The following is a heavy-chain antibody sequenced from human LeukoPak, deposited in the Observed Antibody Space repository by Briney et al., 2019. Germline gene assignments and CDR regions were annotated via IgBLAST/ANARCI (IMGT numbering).Heavy chain of an antibody. V-gene: IGHV1-69*01. CDR3: ARSSRDGYNLDYFDY. CDR2: IIPIFGTA. CDR1: GGTFSSYA. J-gene: IGHJ4*02. Sequence: SVKVSCKASGGTFSSYAIRWVRQAPGQGLEWMGGIIPIFGTANYAKKFHGRVTITADESTSTAYMELSSLRSEDTAVYYCARSSRDGYNLDYFDYWGQGTLVTVSS. D-gene: IGHD5-24*01.